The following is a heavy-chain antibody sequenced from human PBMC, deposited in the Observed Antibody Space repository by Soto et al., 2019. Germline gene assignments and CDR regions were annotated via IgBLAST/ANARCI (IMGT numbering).Heavy chain of an antibody. V-gene: IGHV3-30*09. Sequence: SGGGVVQPGRSLRLSCAASGFIFSDYAMHWVRQAPGKGLEWVAVISYGGDNKYYADSVRGRFAISRDNLKNTLYLQMNSLNPEDTAVYHCAKARHSTSWYGVEADFWGQGTLVTVSS. CDR3: AKARHSTSWYGVEADF. CDR1: GFIFSDYA. J-gene: IGHJ4*02. CDR2: ISYGGDNK. D-gene: IGHD6-13*01.